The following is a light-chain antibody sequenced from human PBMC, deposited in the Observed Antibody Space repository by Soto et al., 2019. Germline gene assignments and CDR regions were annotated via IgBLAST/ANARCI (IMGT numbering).Light chain of an antibody. CDR3: QQRSNWPPVIT. V-gene: IGKV3-11*01. J-gene: IGKJ5*01. CDR1: QSFSGY. Sequence: DILLTQSPATLSLSPGESATLSCRASQSFSGYLAWYQQKPGQAPRLLIYDASKRATGIPARFSGRGSGTDFTLTISSLGPEDFAVYYCQQRSNWPPVITFGQGTLLEIK. CDR2: DAS.